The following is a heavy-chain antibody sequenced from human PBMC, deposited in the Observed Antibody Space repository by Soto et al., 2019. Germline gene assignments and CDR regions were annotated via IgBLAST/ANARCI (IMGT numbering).Heavy chain of an antibody. J-gene: IGHJ6*02. CDR3: ARDQYTGRDCSGGGCYYYYGMDV. CDR1: GFTFSSYA. D-gene: IGHD2-15*01. V-gene: IGHV3-30*04. CDR2: ISYDGSNK. Sequence: GGSLRLSCAASGFTFSSYAMHWVRQAPGKGLEWVAVISYDGSNKYYADSVKGRFTISRDNSKNTLYLQMNSLRAEDTAVYYCARDQYTGRDCSGGGCYYYYGMDVGGQGTTFTV.